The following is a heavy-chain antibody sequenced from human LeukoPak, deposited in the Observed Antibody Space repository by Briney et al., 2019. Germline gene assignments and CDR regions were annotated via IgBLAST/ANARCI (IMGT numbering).Heavy chain of an antibody. J-gene: IGHJ4*02. CDR3: ARETREFIVGATIGFDY. V-gene: IGHV3-53*01. CDR2: IYSGGST. CDR1: GFTVSSNY. Sequence: GGSLRLSCAASGFTVSSNYMSWVRQAPGKGLEWVSVIYSGGSTYYADSVKGRFTISRDNSKNTLYLQMNSLRAEDTALYYCARETREFIVGATIGFDYWGQGTLVTVSS. D-gene: IGHD1-26*01.